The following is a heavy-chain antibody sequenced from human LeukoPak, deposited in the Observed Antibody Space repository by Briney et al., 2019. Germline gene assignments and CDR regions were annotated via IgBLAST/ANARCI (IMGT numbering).Heavy chain of an antibody. CDR3: ARDPGLYYDSSGYYY. V-gene: IGHV3-21*01. Sequence: GGSLRLSCAASGFTFSSYSMNWVRQAPGKGLEWVSSISSSSSYIYYAGSVKGRFTISRDNAKNSLYLQMNSLRAEDTAVYYCARDPGLYYDSSGYYYEGQGTLVTVSS. D-gene: IGHD3-22*01. CDR1: GFTFSSYS. J-gene: IGHJ4*02. CDR2: ISSSSSYI.